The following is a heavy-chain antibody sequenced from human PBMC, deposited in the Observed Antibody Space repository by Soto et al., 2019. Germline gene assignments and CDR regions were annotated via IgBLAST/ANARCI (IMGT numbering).Heavy chain of an antibody. Sequence: EVQLLESGGGLVQPGGSLRLSCAASGFTFSNYAMSWVRQAPGKGLEWVSGISGGGGSSYYADSVKGRFTISRDNSKNTLYLQMNSLRAEDTAVYYCVHNCGVGCHSVFFYWGQGTLVIVSS. J-gene: IGHJ4*02. CDR1: GFTFSNYA. CDR2: ISGGGGSS. CDR3: VHNCGVGCHSVFFY. V-gene: IGHV3-23*01. D-gene: IGHD2-15*01.